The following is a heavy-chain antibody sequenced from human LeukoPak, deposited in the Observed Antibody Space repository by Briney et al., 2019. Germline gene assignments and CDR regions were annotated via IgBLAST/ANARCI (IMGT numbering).Heavy chain of an antibody. CDR2: IKQDGSEK. J-gene: IGHJ3*02. CDR1: GFTFSTYS. V-gene: IGHV3-7*01. CDR3: ARDRDYCGSGSYYDAFDI. Sequence: AASGFTFSTYSMDWVRQAPGKGLEWVANIKQDGSEKNYVDSVKGRSTISRDNAKNSLYLQMNSLRVEDTAVYYCARDRDYCGSGSYYDAFDIWGQGTMVTVSS. D-gene: IGHD3-10*01.